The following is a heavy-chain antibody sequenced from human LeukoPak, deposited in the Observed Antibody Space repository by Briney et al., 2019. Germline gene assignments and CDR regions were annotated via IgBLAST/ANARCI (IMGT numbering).Heavy chain of an antibody. CDR3: ARGYDYVYYFDY. J-gene: IGHJ4*02. CDR1: GGSISSGGYY. D-gene: IGHD3-16*01. Sequence: PSQTLSLTCTVSGGSISSGGYYWSWIRQHPGKGLEWIGYIYYSGSTYYNPSHKSRVTISVDTSKNQFSLKLSSVTAADTAVYYCARGYDYVYYFDYWGQGTLVTVSS. V-gene: IGHV4-31*03. CDR2: IYYSGST.